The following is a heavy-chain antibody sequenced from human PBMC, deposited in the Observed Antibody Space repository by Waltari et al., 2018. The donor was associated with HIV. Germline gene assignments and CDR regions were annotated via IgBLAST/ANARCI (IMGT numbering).Heavy chain of an antibody. Sequence: EVGLVESGEGMVQPGASLIILCAASGFPFRSYRMNWVRQAPGKGLEWVSSISSSSSYIYYADSVKGRFTISRDNAKNSLYLQMNSLRAEDTAVYYCARVGSSLDYWGQGTLVTVSS. J-gene: IGHJ4*02. V-gene: IGHV3-21*01. CDR2: ISSSSSYI. CDR3: ARVGSSLDY. CDR1: GFPFRSYR.